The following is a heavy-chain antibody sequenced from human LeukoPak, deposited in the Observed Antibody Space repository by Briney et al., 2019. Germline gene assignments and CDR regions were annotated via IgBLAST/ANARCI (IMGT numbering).Heavy chain of an antibody. V-gene: IGHV5-10-1*01. Sequence: GESLRISCKGSGYSFANYWISWARQMPGKGLEWMGRIDPSDSYTDYSPSFQGHVTISADKSSSTAYLQWNSLKASDTAVYYCARPDCSGGNCYLLTYWGQGSLVTVSS. CDR1: GYSFANYW. CDR2: IDPSDSYT. D-gene: IGHD2-15*01. J-gene: IGHJ4*02. CDR3: ARPDCSGGNCYLLTY.